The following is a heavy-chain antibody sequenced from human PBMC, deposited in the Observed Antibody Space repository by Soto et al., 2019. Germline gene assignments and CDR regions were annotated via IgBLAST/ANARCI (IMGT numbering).Heavy chain of an antibody. V-gene: IGHV4-39*01. CDR1: GGSISSSSYY. CDR3: ARHKLQSYYGSGSYYNL. D-gene: IGHD3-10*01. Sequence: SETLSLTCTVSGGSISSSSYYWGWIRQPPGKGLEWIGSIYYSGSTYYNPSLKNRVTISVDTSKNQFSLKLSSVTAADTAVYYCARHKLQSYYGSGSYYNLWGQGTLVTVSS. CDR2: IYYSGST. J-gene: IGHJ4*02.